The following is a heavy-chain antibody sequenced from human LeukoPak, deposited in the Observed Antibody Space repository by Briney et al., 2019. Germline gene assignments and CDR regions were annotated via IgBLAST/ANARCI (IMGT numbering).Heavy chain of an antibody. D-gene: IGHD3-3*01. CDR2: ISAYNGNT. CDR3: ARLPDYDFWSGYWTNFDY. J-gene: IGHJ4*02. V-gene: IGHV1-18*01. CDR1: GYTFTSYG. Sequence: ASMKVSCKASGYTFTSYGISWVRQAPGQGLEWMGWISAYNGNTNYAQKLQGRVTMTTDTSTSTAYMELRSLRSDDTAVYYCARLPDYDFWSGYWTNFDYWGQGTLVTVSS.